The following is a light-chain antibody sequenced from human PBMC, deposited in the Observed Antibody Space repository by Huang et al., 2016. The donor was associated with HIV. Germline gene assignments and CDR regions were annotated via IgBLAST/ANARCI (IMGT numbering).Light chain of an antibody. J-gene: IGKJ1*01. V-gene: IGKV3-15*01. Sequence: EIVMTQSPATLSVSPGERATLSCRASQTVNSNLAWYQHKPGQAPRLLIYGASTRATGVPARFSGSGSGTKFTLTISSLQSEDFAVYYYQQYNNWLAFGQGTKVEIK. CDR3: QQYNNWLA. CDR1: QTVNSN. CDR2: GAS.